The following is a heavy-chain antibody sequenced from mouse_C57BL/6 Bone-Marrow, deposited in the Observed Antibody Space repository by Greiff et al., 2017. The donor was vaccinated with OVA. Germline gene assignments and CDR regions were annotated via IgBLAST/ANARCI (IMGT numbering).Heavy chain of an antibody. CDR1: GYTFTSYW. D-gene: IGHD1-1*01. V-gene: IGHV1-69*01. CDR3: STHLYYGSSPYYFDY. CDR2: IDPSDSYT. J-gene: IGHJ2*01. Sequence: VQLQQPGAELVMPGASVKPSCKASGYTFTSYWMHWVKQRPGQGLEWIGEIDPSDSYTNYNQKFKGKSTLTVDKSTSTAYMQLSSLTSEDYAVYYCSTHLYYGSSPYYFDYWGQGTTLTVSS.